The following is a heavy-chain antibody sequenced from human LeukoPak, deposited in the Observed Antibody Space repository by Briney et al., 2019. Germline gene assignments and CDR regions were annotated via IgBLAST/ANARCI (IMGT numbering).Heavy chain of an antibody. J-gene: IGHJ5*02. CDR2: VYYSGNA. CDR1: GGSISSGSYY. CDR3: AREIVVVVAPWFDP. D-gene: IGHD2-15*01. Sequence: SETLSLTCTVSGGSISSGSYYWGCIRQPPGKGLECIGSVYYSGNAHYNPSLQSRVTISVGTAKNQFSLKLSSVTAADTAVYYCAREIVVVVAPWFDPWGQGTLVTVSS. V-gene: IGHV4-39*07.